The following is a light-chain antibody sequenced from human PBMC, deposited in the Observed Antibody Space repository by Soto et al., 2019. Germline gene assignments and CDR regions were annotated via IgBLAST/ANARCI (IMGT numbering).Light chain of an antibody. Sequence: QYALTQPPSASGSPGQSVTISCTGTSTDVGNYNYVSWYQQHPGKAPKLMIYEVSKRPSGVPDRFSGSKSGNTASLTVSGLQAEDEADYYCSSFAGSNHVVFGGGTQLTVL. CDR2: EVS. CDR3: SSFAGSNHVV. CDR1: STDVGNYNY. V-gene: IGLV2-8*01. J-gene: IGLJ2*01.